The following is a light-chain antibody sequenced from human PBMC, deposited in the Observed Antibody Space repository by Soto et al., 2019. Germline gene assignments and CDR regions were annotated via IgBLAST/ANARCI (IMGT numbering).Light chain of an antibody. CDR1: QSVSSSY. Sequence: EIVLTQSPGTLSLSPGERATLSCRASQSVSSSYLAWYQQKPGKAPRLLIYGASSRATGIPDRFSGSGSGTDFTLTISRREPEDFAVYYCQQYGSSQSFGQGTKVEIK. J-gene: IGKJ1*01. CDR2: GAS. CDR3: QQYGSSQS. V-gene: IGKV3-20*01.